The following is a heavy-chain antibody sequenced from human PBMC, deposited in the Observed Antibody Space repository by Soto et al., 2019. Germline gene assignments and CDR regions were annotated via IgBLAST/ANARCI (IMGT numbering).Heavy chain of an antibody. V-gene: IGHV1-69*01. Sequence: QVQLVQSGAEVKEPGSSVKVSCKTSGGTFTTSSFVWVRQGPGQGLEWMGGIIPIFSKTNHAPKFQGRVTFTADESTRTVYMELSSLRSEDTAIYYCATDVVRSTGGDSWGQGTLVTGSS. J-gene: IGHJ4*02. CDR3: ATDVVRSTGGDS. CDR2: IIPIFSKT. CDR1: GGTFTTSS. D-gene: IGHD7-27*01.